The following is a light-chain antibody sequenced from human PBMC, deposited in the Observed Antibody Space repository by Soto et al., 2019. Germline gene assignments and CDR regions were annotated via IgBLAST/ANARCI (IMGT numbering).Light chain of an antibody. Sequence: QLTQSPSSLSASVGDRVTITCRASQGISSNLAWYQQKPGRAPKLLIFGASTLQSGVPSRFSGSGSGTDFTLTISSLQPEDFATYYCQQYNGDSYTFGQGTKVDIK. J-gene: IGKJ2*01. CDR2: GAS. V-gene: IGKV1-9*01. CDR1: QGISSN. CDR3: QQYNGDSYT.